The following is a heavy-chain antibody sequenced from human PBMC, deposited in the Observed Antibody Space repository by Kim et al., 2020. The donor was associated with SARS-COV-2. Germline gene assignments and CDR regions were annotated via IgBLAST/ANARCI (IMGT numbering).Heavy chain of an antibody. CDR3: ARAWGNYPGDY. CDR2: T. J-gene: IGHJ4*02. Sequence: TNYAQKIQGRVTMTTDTSTSTAYMELRSLRSDDTAVYYCARAWGNYPGDYWGQGSQVTVSS. V-gene: IGHV1-18*01. D-gene: IGHD4-4*01.